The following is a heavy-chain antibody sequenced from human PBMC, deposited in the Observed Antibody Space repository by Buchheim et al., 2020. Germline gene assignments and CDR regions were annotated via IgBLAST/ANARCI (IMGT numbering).Heavy chain of an antibody. CDR3: ARDQDFWSGYYWWFDP. J-gene: IGHJ5*02. V-gene: IGHV3-33*01. CDR1: GFTFSSYG. D-gene: IGHD3-3*01. CDR2: IWYDGSNK. Sequence: QVQLVESGGGVVQPGRSLRLSCAASGFTFSSYGMHWVRQAPGKGLEWVAVIWYDGSNKYYADSVKGRFTISRDNSKKTMYLQMNSLRAEDTAVYYCARDQDFWSGYYWWFDPWGQGTL.